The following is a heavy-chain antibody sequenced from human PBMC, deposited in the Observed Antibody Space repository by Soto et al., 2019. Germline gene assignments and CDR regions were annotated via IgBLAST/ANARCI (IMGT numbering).Heavy chain of an antibody. CDR2: IYYSGST. Sequence: SETLSLTCTVSGGSISSGDYYWSWIRQPPGKGLEWIGYIYYSGSTYYNPSLKSRVTISVDTSKNQFSLKLSSVTAADTAVYYCARGWSYDFWSGYPYYFDYWGQGTLVTVPQ. CDR3: ARGWSYDFWSGYPYYFDY. J-gene: IGHJ4*02. CDR1: GGSISSGDYY. V-gene: IGHV4-30-4*01. D-gene: IGHD3-3*01.